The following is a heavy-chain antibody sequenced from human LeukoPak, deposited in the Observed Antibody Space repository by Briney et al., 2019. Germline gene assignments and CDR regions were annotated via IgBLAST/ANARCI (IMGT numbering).Heavy chain of an antibody. CDR2: ISYDGSNK. CDR3: ANGGWAREGY. Sequence: TGGSLRLSCAASGFTFSSYGMHWVRQAPGKGLEWVAVISYDGSNKYYADSVKGRFTISRDNSKNTLYLQMNSLRAEDTAVYYCANGGWAREGYWGQGSLVTVSS. CDR1: GFTFSSYG. D-gene: IGHD6-19*01. V-gene: IGHV3-30*18. J-gene: IGHJ4*02.